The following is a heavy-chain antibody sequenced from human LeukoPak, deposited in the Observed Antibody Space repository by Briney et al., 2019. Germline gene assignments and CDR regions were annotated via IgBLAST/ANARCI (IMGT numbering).Heavy chain of an antibody. V-gene: IGHV3-21*01. CDR3: ARDQWELSQIGFAFDI. CDR2: ISSSSSYI. Sequence: PGGSRRLSWAASGFTFSSNSMNWVGQAPGKGLEGVSSISSSSSYICYADSVKGRFAISRDNAKNSLYLQMNSLRAEDTAVYYCARDQWELSQIGFAFDIWGQGTMVTVSS. D-gene: IGHD1-26*01. CDR1: GFTFSSNS. J-gene: IGHJ3*02.